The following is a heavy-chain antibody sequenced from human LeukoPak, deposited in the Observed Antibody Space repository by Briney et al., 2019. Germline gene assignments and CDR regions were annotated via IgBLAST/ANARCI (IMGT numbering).Heavy chain of an antibody. Sequence: SVKVSCKASGGTFSSYAISWVRQAPAQGLEWMGGIIPIFGTANYAQKLHGRVTITADKSTSTAYMELSSLRSEDTAVYYCASGSGSYQVYYSDYWGQGTLVTVSS. V-gene: IGHV1-69*06. D-gene: IGHD3-10*01. CDR2: IIPIFGTA. CDR3: ASGSGSYQVYYSDY. CDR1: GGTFSSYA. J-gene: IGHJ4*02.